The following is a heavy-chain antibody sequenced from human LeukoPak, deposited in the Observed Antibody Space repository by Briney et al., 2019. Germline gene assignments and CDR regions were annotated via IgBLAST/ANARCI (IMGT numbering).Heavy chain of an antibody. CDR2: ISYDGSNQ. J-gene: IGHJ4*02. D-gene: IGHD1-26*01. CDR1: GFTFSSFG. Sequence: GGSLRLSCAPSGFTFSSFGMHWVRQAPGKGLEWVAVISYDGSNQYYVDSVKGRFTISRDNSKNTLYLQMNSLRAEDTAVYYCAKSGSGSYAYYFDYWGQGSLVTVSS. V-gene: IGHV3-30*18. CDR3: AKSGSGSYAYYFDY.